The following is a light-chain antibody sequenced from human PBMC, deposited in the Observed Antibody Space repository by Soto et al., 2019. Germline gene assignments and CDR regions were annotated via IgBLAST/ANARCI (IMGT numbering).Light chain of an antibody. CDR2: GDN. Sequence: QAVVTQPPSVSGAPGQRVTVSCSGTSSNIGAGYDVHWYQQFPGTAPKLLIYGDNNRPSGVPDRFSGSKSGTSASLAITGLQAEDEADYYCQSYDTRLSAHVFGTGTMLTVL. J-gene: IGLJ1*01. CDR3: QSYDTRLSAHV. CDR1: SSNIGAGYD. V-gene: IGLV1-40*01.